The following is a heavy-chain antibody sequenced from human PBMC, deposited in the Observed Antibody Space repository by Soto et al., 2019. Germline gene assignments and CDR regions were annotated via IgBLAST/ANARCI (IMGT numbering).Heavy chain of an antibody. Sequence: QVQLVESGGGVVQPGRSPRLSCAASGFTFSSYAMHWVRQAPGKGLEWVAVISYDGSNKYYADSVKGRFTISRDNSKNTLYLQMNSLRAEDTAVYYCAREGNHIVVVPKYWGQGTLVTVSS. D-gene: IGHD2-2*01. CDR1: GFTFSSYA. CDR3: AREGNHIVVVPKY. CDR2: ISYDGSNK. J-gene: IGHJ4*02. V-gene: IGHV3-30-3*01.